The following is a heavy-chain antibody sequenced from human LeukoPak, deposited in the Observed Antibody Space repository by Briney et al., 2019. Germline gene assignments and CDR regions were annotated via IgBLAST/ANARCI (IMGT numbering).Heavy chain of an antibody. V-gene: IGHV3-11*03. CDR3: ARPLWFGESDDGAFDI. CDR2: ISSSSSYT. D-gene: IGHD3-10*01. CDR1: GFTFSDYY. J-gene: IGHJ3*02. Sequence: GGSLRLSCAASGFTFSDYYMSWIRQAPGKGLEWVSYISSSSSYTNYADSVKGRFTISRDNAKNSLYLQMNSLRAEDTAVYYCARPLWFGESDDGAFDIWGQGKMVTVST.